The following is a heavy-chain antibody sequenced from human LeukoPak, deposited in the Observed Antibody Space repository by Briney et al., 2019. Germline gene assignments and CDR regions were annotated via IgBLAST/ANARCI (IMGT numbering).Heavy chain of an antibody. D-gene: IGHD4-17*01. CDR1: GGPISSYY. J-gene: IGHJ5*02. V-gene: IGHV4-4*07. CDR3: ARSTVTTGGNWFDP. CDR2: IYTSGST. Sequence: SETLSLTCTVSGGPISSYYWSWIRQPAGKGLEWIGRIYTSGSTNYNPSLKSRVTMSVDTSKNQFSLKLSSVTAADTAVYYCARSTVTTGGNWFDPWGQGTLVTVSS.